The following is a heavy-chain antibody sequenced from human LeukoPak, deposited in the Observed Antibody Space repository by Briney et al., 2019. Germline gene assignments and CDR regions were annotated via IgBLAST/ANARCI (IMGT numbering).Heavy chain of an antibody. CDR1: GGSFSGYY. V-gene: IGHV4-38-2*01. D-gene: IGHD4-11*01. CDR2: IYHSGST. Sequence: SSETLSLTCAVYGGSFSGYYWGWIRQPPGRGLEWIGSIYHSGSTYYNPSLKSRVTISVDTSKNQFSLKLSSVTAADTAVYYCARAPPMTTFYFDYWGQGTLVTVSS. CDR3: ARAPPMTTFYFDY. J-gene: IGHJ4*02.